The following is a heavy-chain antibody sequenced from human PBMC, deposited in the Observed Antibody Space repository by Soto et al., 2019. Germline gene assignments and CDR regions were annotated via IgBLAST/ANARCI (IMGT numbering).Heavy chain of an antibody. V-gene: IGHV2-5*01. Sequence: SGPTLVNPTQTLTLTCTFSGFSLSTSGVGVGWIRQPPGKALEWLALIYWNDDKRYSPSLKSRLTITKDTSKNQVVLTMTNMDPVDTATYYCAHSLLYCSSTSCYYWFDPWGQGTPVTV. CDR2: IYWNDDK. CDR3: AHSLLYCSSTSCYYWFDP. J-gene: IGHJ5*02. CDR1: GFSLSTSGVG. D-gene: IGHD2-2*01.